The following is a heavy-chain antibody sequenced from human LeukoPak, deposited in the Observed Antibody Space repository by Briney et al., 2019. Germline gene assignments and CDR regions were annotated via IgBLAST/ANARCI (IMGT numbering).Heavy chain of an antibody. Sequence: AGGSLRLSCAASGFTFSSYSMNWVRQAPGKGLEWVANIKQDGSEKHYVDSVKGRFTISRDNAKNSVYLQMNSLRAEDTAVYYCAGTNGYCSGGKCSEYYYYYGMDVWGQGTTVTVSS. V-gene: IGHV3-7*01. D-gene: IGHD2-15*01. J-gene: IGHJ6*02. CDR3: AGTNGYCSGGKCSEYYYYYGMDV. CDR1: GFTFSSYS. CDR2: IKQDGSEK.